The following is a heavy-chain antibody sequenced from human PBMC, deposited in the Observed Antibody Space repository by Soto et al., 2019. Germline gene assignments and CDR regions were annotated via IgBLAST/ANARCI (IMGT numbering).Heavy chain of an antibody. CDR2: ISSSSSTI. V-gene: IGHV3-48*01. CDR1: GFTFSTYN. Sequence: EVQLVESGGGLVQPGGSLRLSCAASGFTFSTYNMNWVRQAPGKGLEWVSYISSSSSTIYYADSVKGRFTISRDNAKDSLYLQMNSLSAEDTAVYYCARGKQWPAGAFASWGQRTMVTLPS. D-gene: IGHD6-19*01. J-gene: IGHJ3*02. CDR3: ARGKQWPAGAFAS.